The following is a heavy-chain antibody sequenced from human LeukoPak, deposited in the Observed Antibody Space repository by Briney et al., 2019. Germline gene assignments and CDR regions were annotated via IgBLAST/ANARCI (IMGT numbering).Heavy chain of an antibody. J-gene: IGHJ3*02. CDR1: GFTFSSYA. V-gene: IGHV3-23*01. CDR3: ARDTYDILTGYYKWAFDI. Sequence: GGSLRLSCAASGFTFSSYAMSWVHQAPGKGLEWVSAISGSGGSTYYADSVKGRFTISRDNSKNTLYLQMNSLRAEDTAVYYCARDTYDILTGYYKWAFDIWGQGTMVTVSS. D-gene: IGHD3-9*01. CDR2: ISGSGGST.